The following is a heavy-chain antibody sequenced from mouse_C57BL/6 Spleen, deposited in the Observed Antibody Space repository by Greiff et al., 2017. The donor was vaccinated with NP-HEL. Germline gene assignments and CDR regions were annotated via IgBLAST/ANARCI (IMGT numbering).Heavy chain of an antibody. V-gene: IGHV1-80*01. CDR1: GYAFSSYW. D-gene: IGHD2-1*01. CDR2: IYPGDGDT. CDR3: ARPSSTLYYFDY. Sequence: QVQLQQPGAELVKPGASVKISCKASGYAFSSYWMNWVKQRPGKGLEWIGQIYPGDGDTNYNGKFKGKATLTADKSSSTAYMQLSSLTSEDAAVYFCARPSSTLYYFDYWGQGTTLTVSS. J-gene: IGHJ2*01.